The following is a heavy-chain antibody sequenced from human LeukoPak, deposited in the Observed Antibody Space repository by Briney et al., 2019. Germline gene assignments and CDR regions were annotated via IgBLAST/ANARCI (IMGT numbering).Heavy chain of an antibody. CDR1: GFTFSSYE. D-gene: IGHD2-8*01. Sequence: GGSLRLSCAASGFTFSSYEMDWVRQAPEKGLEWISYISSSGGYMYADSVKGRFTISRDNAKNSPSLQMNSLRVEDTGVYYCARHNGWFDYWGQGTLVTVSS. J-gene: IGHJ5*01. V-gene: IGHV3-48*03. CDR3: ARHNGWFDY. CDR2: ISSSGGYM.